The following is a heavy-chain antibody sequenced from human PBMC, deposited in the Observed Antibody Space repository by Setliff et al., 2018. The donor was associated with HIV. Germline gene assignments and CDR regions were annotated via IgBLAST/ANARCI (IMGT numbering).Heavy chain of an antibody. V-gene: IGHV4-39*07. J-gene: IGHJ5*02. CDR2: IHLSDT. CDR1: GGSMRSNIYY. D-gene: IGHD3-16*01. CDR3: ARGISTNAYWHGAPYNWFDP. Sequence: PSETLSLTCSVSGGSMRSNIYYWGWIRLSPTKGLEWIGSIHLSDTYYNPSLKSRVTISVDTSKDQFSLKLTSLTAADTAIYYCARGISTNAYWHGAPYNWFDPWGQGILVTVSS.